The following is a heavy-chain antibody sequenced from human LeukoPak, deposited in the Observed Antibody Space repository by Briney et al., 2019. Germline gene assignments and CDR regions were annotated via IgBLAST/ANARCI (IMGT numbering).Heavy chain of an antibody. CDR3: AKGDSSGYYYDGTFDY. J-gene: IGHJ4*02. D-gene: IGHD3-22*01. V-gene: IGHV3-9*01. Sequence: PGRSLRLSCAASGFTFDDYAMHWVRQAPGKGLEWVSGISWNSGSIGYADSVKGRFTISRDNAKNSLYLQMNSLRAENTALYYCAKGDSSGYYYDGTFDYWAREPWSPSPQ. CDR1: GFTFDDYA. CDR2: ISWNSGSI.